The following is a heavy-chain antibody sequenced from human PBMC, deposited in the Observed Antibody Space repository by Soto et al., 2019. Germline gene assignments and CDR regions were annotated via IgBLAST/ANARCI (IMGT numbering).Heavy chain of an antibody. CDR1: GYIFTNYV. Sequence: ASVKVSCKASGYIFTNYVISWVRQAPGHGLEWMGWIIAYNGDTNSAQSLQGRVTMTTDTSTSTVHMELRSLRSDDAAVYYCARSYSSGSPNFDYWGQGTLVTVSS. V-gene: IGHV1-18*01. CDR2: IIAYNGDT. J-gene: IGHJ4*02. CDR3: ARSYSSGSPNFDY. D-gene: IGHD6-19*01.